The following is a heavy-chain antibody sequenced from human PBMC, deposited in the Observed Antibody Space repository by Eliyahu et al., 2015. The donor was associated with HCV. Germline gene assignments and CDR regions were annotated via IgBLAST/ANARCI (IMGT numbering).Heavy chain of an antibody. V-gene: IGHV4-39*01. Sequence: QLQLQESGPGLVKPSETLSLTCTVSGGSISSSXYYWGWIRXPPGKGXEWVGSIYYSGGTYYXPSLKSRVTISVDTSKNQFSLKLSSVTAADTAVYYCARFRGGAEYFQHWGQGTLVTVSS. CDR2: IYYSGGT. D-gene: IGHD3-10*01. CDR1: GGSISSSXYY. J-gene: IGHJ1*01. CDR3: ARFRGGAEYFQH.